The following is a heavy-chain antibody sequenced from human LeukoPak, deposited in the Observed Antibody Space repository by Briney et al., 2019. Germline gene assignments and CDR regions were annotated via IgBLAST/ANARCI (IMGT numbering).Heavy chain of an antibody. V-gene: IGHV3-43*01. Sequence: GGSLRLSCAASGFTFDDYTMHWVRQAPGKGLEWVSLISWDGGSTYYADSVKGRFTISRDNSKNSLYLQMNSLRTEDTALYYCAKGFTKILVATGLDIWGQGTMVTVSS. CDR1: GFTFDDYT. CDR2: ISWDGGST. D-gene: IGHD3-22*01. CDR3: AKGFTKILVATGLDI. J-gene: IGHJ3*02.